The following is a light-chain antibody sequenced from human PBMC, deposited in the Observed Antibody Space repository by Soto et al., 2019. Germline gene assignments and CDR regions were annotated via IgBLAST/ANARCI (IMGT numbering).Light chain of an antibody. Sequence: ETVLTQSPVTLSLSPGDRATLSCRASQSVSSYLAWYQQKPGQAPRLLIYDASNRATGIPARFRGSGSGTDFTLTISSLEPEDFAIYYCQQRSDWLITFGQGTKVDIK. CDR3: QQRSDWLIT. V-gene: IGKV3-11*01. CDR2: DAS. CDR1: QSVSSY. J-gene: IGKJ1*01.